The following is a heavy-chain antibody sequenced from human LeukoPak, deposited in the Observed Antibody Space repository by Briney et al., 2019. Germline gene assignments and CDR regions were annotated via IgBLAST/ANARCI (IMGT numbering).Heavy chain of an antibody. CDR3: ARGGGYSYGSFDY. V-gene: IGHV3-74*03. J-gene: IGHJ4*02. CDR2: LYSDGRSL. D-gene: IGHD5-18*01. CDR1: GFNFTGYW. Sequence: TGGSLRLSCAGSGFNFTGYWMHWVRQAPGKGLEWISRLYSDGRSLTYADSVMGRFTISRDSAKNTLYLQMNSLRAEDTAVYYCARGGGYSYGSFDYWGQGTLVTVSS.